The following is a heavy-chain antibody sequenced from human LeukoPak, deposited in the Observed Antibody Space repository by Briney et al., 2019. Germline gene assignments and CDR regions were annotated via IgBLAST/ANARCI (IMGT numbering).Heavy chain of an antibody. Sequence: NPGGSLRLSCAASGFTFSGYGMFWVRQAPGKGLEWVSSISTGGTYIYYADSVKGRFTISRNNAKNSLYLQMNSLRADDTAVYYCTKSRSSWSDDTFDIWGQGTMVTVSS. CDR2: ISTGGTYI. CDR3: TKSRSSWSDDTFDI. J-gene: IGHJ3*02. CDR1: GFTFSGYG. V-gene: IGHV3-21*01. D-gene: IGHD6-13*01.